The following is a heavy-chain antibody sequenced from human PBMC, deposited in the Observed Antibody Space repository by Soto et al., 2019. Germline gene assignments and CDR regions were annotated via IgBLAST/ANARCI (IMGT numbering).Heavy chain of an antibody. J-gene: IGHJ5*02. D-gene: IGHD2-2*01. Sequence: GGSLRLSCAASGFTFSSYAMSWVRQAPGKGLEWVSAISGSGGSTYYAGSVKGRFTISRDNSKNTLYLQMNSLRAEDTAVYYCAKDRWIVPAVPEGWFDPWGQGTLVTVSS. V-gene: IGHV3-23*01. CDR3: AKDRWIVPAVPEGWFDP. CDR1: GFTFSSYA. CDR2: ISGSGGST.